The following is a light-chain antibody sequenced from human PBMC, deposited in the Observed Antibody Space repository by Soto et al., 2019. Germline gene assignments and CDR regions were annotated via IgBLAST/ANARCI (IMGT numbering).Light chain of an antibody. J-gene: IGKJ2*01. Sequence: DIQMTQSPSTLSASVGDRVTITCRASQSISSWLAWYQQKPGKAPKLLLYDASSLESGVPSRFSGSGYGTEFTLTISSLQPDDFAAYDCQQYNSYPVTCGQGTKLEIK. V-gene: IGKV1-5*01. CDR3: QQYNSYPVT. CDR1: QSISSW. CDR2: DAS.